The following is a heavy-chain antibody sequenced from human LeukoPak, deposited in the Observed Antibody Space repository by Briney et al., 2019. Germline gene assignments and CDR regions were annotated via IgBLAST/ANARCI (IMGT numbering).Heavy chain of an antibody. CDR1: GYTFTGYY. CDR2: INHNSGDP. D-gene: IGHD6-19*01. CDR3: ARARRLELWLGY. V-gene: IGHV1-2*02. Sequence: ASVKVSCKASGYTFTGYYMHWVRQDPGQGREWMGWINHNSGDPNYAQKFQGRVTMNRDTSISTAYMELSRLRSDNTAMYYCARARRLELWLGYWGRGTLVTVPS. J-gene: IGHJ4*02.